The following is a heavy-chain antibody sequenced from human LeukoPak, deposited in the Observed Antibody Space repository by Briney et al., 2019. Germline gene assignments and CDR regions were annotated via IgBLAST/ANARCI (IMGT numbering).Heavy chain of an antibody. CDR2: VNRDGSET. V-gene: IGHV3-7*03. J-gene: IGHJ6*02. CDR1: GFTVSSNY. Sequence: PGGFLRLSCAASGFTVSSNYMSWVRQAPGRGPEWVANVNRDGSETYYLDSVKGRFTISKDNAKNSLYLQMNSLRAEDTALYHCARNNGMDVWGQGTTVIVSS. CDR3: ARNNGMDV.